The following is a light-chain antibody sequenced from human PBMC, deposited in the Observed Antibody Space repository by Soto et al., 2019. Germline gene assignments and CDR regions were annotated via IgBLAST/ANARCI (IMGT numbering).Light chain of an antibody. V-gene: IGKV3-11*01. CDR3: QQRSNWPPIT. J-gene: IGKJ5*01. CDR1: QSVSSY. CDR2: DAS. Sequence: EIVLTQSPATLSLSPGERATLSCRASQSVSSYLAWYQQKPGQAPRLLIYDASNRATGIPARFSGSGSGTDFTLTISRLEPEEFAVYYCQQRSNWPPITFGQGTRLEIK.